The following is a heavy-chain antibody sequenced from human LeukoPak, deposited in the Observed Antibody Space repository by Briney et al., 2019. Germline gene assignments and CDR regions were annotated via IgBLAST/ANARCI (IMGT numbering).Heavy chain of an antibody. CDR1: GYTFTGYY. Sequence: GASVKVSCKASGYTFTGYYMHWVRQAPGQGLEWMGWINPNSGGTNYAQKFQGRVTMTRDTSISTAYMELSRLRSDDTAVYYCARVSVGYSYGCDYWGQGTLATVSS. CDR3: ARVSVGYSYGCDY. V-gene: IGHV1-2*02. J-gene: IGHJ4*02. CDR2: INPNSGGT. D-gene: IGHD5-18*01.